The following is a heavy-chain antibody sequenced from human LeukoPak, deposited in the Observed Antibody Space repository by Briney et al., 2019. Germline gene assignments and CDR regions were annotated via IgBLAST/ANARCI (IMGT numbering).Heavy chain of an antibody. CDR1: GFTFSSYA. D-gene: IGHD3-3*01. V-gene: IGHV3-23*01. CDR2: ISGSGGST. Sequence: GGSLRLSCAASGFTFSSYAMSWVRQAPGKGLEWVSAISGSGGSTYYADSVKGRFTISRDNSKNTLYLQVNSLRAEDTAVYYCAKGESGPPRITIFGVVRTFGGQGTLVTVSS. CDR3: AKGESGPPRITIFGVVRTF. J-gene: IGHJ4*02.